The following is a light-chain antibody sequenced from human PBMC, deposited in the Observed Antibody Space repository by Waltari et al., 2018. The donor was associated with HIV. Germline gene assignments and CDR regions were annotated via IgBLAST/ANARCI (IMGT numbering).Light chain of an antibody. CDR3: QSYDSSLSAV. CDR2: HNS. CDR1: ISTIGAGYA. V-gene: IGLV1-40*01. J-gene: IGLJ2*01. Sequence: QSVLTQPPSVSGAPGQRVAISCIGSISTIGAGYAVHWYQQIPGAAPKLLIYHNSDRPSGVPDRFSGSKSGTSASLAITGLQAEDEADYYCQSYDSSLSAVFGGGTKLTVL.